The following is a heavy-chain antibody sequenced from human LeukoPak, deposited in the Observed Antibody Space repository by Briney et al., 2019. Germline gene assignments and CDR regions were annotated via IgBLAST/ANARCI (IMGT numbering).Heavy chain of an antibody. CDR2: ITNDGSST. J-gene: IGHJ4*02. CDR3: ARDYYYDSSGYFEY. CDR1: GLTFSSHW. D-gene: IGHD3-22*01. V-gene: IGHV3-74*01. Sequence: GGSLRLSCAASGLTFSSHWMHWVRQAPGKGLVWVSRITNDGSSTTYADSVKGRFTISRDNAKNSLYLQTNSLRAEDTALYYCARDYYYDSSGYFEYWGQGTLVTVSS.